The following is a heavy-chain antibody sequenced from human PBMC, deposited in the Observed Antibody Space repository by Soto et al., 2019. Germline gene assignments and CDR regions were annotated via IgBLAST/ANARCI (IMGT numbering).Heavy chain of an antibody. J-gene: IGHJ4*02. CDR2: IIPILGIA. CDR1: GGTFSSYT. D-gene: IGHD2-21*02. V-gene: IGHV1-69*02. CDR3: ARSYCGGDCYGFDY. Sequence: QVQLVQSGAEVKKPGSSVKVSCKASGGTFSSYTISWVRQAPGQGLEWMGRIIPILGIANYAQKFQGRVTITADKSTSTAYMELSSLRSEDTAVYYCARSYCGGDCYGFDYWGQGTLVTVSS.